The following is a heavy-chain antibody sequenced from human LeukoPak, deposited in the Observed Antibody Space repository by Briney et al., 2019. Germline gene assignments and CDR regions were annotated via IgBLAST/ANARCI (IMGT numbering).Heavy chain of an antibody. CDR3: ARGRKTYYYESPTNWFDP. D-gene: IGHD3-22*01. J-gene: IGHJ5*02. CDR1: GGSISSSSYY. CDR2: IYYSGST. V-gene: IGHV4-39*01. Sequence: SETLSLTCTVSGGSISSSSYYWGWIRQPPGKGLEWIGSIYYSGSTYYNPSLKSRVTISVDTSKNQFSLKLSSVTAADTAVYYCARGRKTYYYESPTNWFDPWGQGTLVTASS.